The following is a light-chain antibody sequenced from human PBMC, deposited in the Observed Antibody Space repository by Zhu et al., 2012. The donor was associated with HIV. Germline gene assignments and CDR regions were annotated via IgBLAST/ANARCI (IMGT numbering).Light chain of an antibody. Sequence: DIQLTHSPSFLSASVGDRVTITCRASQDISTYLAWYQQKPGKAPKLLIYPASALQSGVPSRFSGSRSGTEFTLTISSLQPEDFGTYYCQQFNTYPLTFGGGTKVEIK. CDR1: QDISTY. V-gene: IGKV1-9*01. CDR3: QQFNTYPLT. J-gene: IGKJ4*01. CDR2: PAS.